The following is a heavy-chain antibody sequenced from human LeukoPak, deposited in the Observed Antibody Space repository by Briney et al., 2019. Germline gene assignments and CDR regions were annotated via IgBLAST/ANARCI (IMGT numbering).Heavy chain of an antibody. CDR1: GFTFSSYG. Sequence: SGGSLRLSCAASGFTFSSYGMHWVRQAPGKGLEWVAFIPYGGRNENYADSVKGRFTISRDNSKNTLYLEMNSLRAEDAAMYYCAKDLPAAYFDYWGQGTLVTVSS. V-gene: IGHV3-30*02. CDR3: AKDLPAAYFDY. D-gene: IGHD2-2*01. CDR2: IPYGGRNE. J-gene: IGHJ4*02.